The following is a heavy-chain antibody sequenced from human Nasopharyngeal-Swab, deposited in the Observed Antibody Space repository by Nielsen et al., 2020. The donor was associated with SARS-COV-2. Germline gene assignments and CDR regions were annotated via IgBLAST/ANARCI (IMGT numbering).Heavy chain of an antibody. V-gene: IGHV3-9*01. J-gene: IGHJ4*02. CDR2: IGWNGVNI. D-gene: IGHD6-13*01. CDR1: GFNFDDYA. CDR3: ASASSSWEYYFDY. Sequence: SLKISCIASGFNFDDYAMYWVRQAPGKGLEWVSGIGWNGVNINYADSVKGRFTISRDNAKNSLYLQMNSLRAEDTALYYCASASSSWEYYFDYWGQGTLVTVSS.